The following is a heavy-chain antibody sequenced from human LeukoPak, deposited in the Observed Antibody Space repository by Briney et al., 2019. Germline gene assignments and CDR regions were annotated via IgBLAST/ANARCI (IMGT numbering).Heavy chain of an antibody. CDR2: IYYSGST. CDR3: ASSSSWLPGNFDY. J-gene: IGHJ4*02. Sequence: SETLSLTCTVSGGSISSYYWSWIRQPPGKGLEWIGYIYYSGSTNYNPSLKSRVTISVDTSKNQFSLQLNSVTPEDTAVYYCASSSSWLPGNFDYWGQGTLVTVSS. D-gene: IGHD6-13*01. V-gene: IGHV4-59*12. CDR1: GGSISSYY.